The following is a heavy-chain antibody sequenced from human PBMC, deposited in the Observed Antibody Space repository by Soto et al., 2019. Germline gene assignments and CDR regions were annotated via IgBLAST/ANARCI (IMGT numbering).Heavy chain of an antibody. CDR2: IYYSGST. J-gene: IGHJ6*02. CDR1: GGSISSGGYY. CDR3: AGDLQYSRLFYGMDV. Sequence: SETLSLTCTVSGGSISSGGYYWSWIRQHPGKGLEWIGYIYYSGSTYYNPSLKSRVTISVDTSKNQFSLKLSSVTAADTAVYYCAGDLQYSRLFYGMDVWGQGTTVTVSS. V-gene: IGHV4-31*03. D-gene: IGHD6-13*01.